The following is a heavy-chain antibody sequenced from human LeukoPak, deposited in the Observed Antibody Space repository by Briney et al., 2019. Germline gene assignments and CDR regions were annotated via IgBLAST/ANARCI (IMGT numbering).Heavy chain of an antibody. CDR2: MKQDGSEK. J-gene: IGHJ6*02. CDR3: ATYTHWVAGDV. D-gene: IGHD3-16*01. Sequence: PGGSLRLSCAASGFTLSDSWMSWVRQAPGKGLEWVANMKQDGSEKDYVGSVKGRFTISRDNARSSLYLQMGSLRAEDTAVYYCATYTHWVAGDVWGQGTTVTVSS. CDR1: GFTLSDSW. V-gene: IGHV3-7*01.